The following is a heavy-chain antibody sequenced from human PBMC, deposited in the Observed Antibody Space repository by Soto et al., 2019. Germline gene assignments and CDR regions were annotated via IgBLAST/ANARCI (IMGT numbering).Heavy chain of an antibody. J-gene: IGHJ5*02. CDR3: ARDSVSSYNWFDP. D-gene: IGHD1-26*01. CDR1: GFTFSDYY. V-gene: IGHV3-11*01. CDR2: ISESGSTI. Sequence: QVQLVESGGGLVKPGGSLRLSCAASGFTFSDYYMSWIRQAPGKGLEWVSYISESGSTIYYADSVKGRFTISRDNDKNSVYLQMNSLRAEDTAVYYCARDSVSSYNWFDPWGQGTLVTVSS.